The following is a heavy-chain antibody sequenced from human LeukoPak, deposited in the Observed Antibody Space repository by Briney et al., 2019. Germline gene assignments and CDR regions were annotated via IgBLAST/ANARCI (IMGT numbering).Heavy chain of an antibody. Sequence: GRSLRLSCAASGFTFSNYAMHWVRQAPGKGLEWVAVISYDGSDKYYADSVKGRFTISRDNSKNTLYLQMNSLRAEDTAEYYCAKDSNGWYQRGSNYFDYWGQGTLVTVSS. CDR2: ISYDGSDK. J-gene: IGHJ4*02. V-gene: IGHV3-30-3*01. D-gene: IGHD6-19*01. CDR1: GFTFSNYA. CDR3: AKDSNGWYQRGSNYFDY.